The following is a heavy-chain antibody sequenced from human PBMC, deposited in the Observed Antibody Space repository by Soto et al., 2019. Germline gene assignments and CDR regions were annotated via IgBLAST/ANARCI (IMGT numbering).Heavy chain of an antibody. J-gene: IGHJ4*02. CDR2: ISYNGDKT. CDR3: AKDRIRGTSYFDY. D-gene: IGHD6-6*01. Sequence: QVQLLESGGGVVQPGRSLRLSCAASGFSFNTYGMHWVRQAPGKGLEWVAVISYNGDKTFYADSVKGRFTISRDNSQSTLYLQMNSLRPEDTAVYYCAKDRIRGTSYFDYWGQGTLVTFSS. V-gene: IGHV3-30*18. CDR1: GFSFNTYG.